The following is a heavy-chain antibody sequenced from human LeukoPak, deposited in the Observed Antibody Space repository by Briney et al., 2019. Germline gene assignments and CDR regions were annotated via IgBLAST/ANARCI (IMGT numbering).Heavy chain of an antibody. CDR3: ARDFPAAETYFDY. V-gene: IGHV1-2*06. J-gene: IGHJ4*02. CDR2: INPNSGGT. CDR1: GYTFTGYY. Sequence: GASVKVSCKASGYTFTGYYMHWVRQAPGQGLEWMGRINPNSGGTNYAQKFQGRVTMTRDTSISTAYMELSRLRSDDTAVYYCARDFPAAETYFDYWGQGTLVAVSS. D-gene: IGHD6-25*01.